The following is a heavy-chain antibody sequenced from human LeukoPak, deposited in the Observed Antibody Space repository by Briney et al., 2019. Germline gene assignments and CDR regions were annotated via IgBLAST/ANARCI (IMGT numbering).Heavy chain of an antibody. V-gene: IGHV4-61*01. D-gene: IGHD4-11*01. J-gene: IGHJ4*02. Sequence: SETLPLTCTVSGGSVSSGSYYWNWIRQPPGKGLEWIGYIYYSGSTNYNPSLKSRVTISVDTSKNQFSLKLSSVTAADTAVYYCAGTTTGWAYSFDYWGQGTLVTVSS. CDR1: GGSVSSGSYY. CDR3: AGTTTGWAYSFDY. CDR2: IYYSGST.